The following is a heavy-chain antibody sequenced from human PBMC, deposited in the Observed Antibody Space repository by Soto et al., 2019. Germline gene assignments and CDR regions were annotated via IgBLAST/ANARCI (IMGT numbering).Heavy chain of an antibody. CDR1: GFTFSYYY. V-gene: IGHV3-11*01. CDR3: AXDEVGPGGTTYYYGMDV. CDR2: ISSSGSTI. D-gene: IGHD3-16*01. J-gene: IGHJ6*02. Sequence: GGSLRLSCAASGFTFSYYYMSWIRQAPGKGLEWVSYISSSGSTIYYADSVKGRFTISRDNAKNSLYLQMNSLRAEDTAVYYCAXDEVGPGGTTYYYGMDVWGQGTTVTVSS.